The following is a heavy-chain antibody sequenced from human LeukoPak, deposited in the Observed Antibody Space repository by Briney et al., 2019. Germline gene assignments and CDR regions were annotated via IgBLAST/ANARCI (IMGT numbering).Heavy chain of an antibody. D-gene: IGHD1-26*01. CDR1: GYTFTSYY. Sequence: ASVKVSCKASGYTFTSYYIHWVRQAPGQGLEWMGMINPSGGSTKYAQKFQGRVTMTRDTSTSTVYMDLSSLRSEDTAVYYCARVKIGGTTRDVTVPLGTFDIWGQGTMVTVSS. V-gene: IGHV1-46*01. J-gene: IGHJ3*02. CDR3: ARVKIGGTTRDVTVPLGTFDI. CDR2: INPSGGST.